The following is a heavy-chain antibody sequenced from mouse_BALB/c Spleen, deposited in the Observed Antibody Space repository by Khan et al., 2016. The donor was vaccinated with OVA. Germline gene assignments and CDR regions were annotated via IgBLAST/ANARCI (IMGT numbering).Heavy chain of an antibody. V-gene: IGHV9-3-1*01. CDR2: RNTYTGKP. CDR3: ARVGYNGTMDY. Sequence: QIQLVQSGPELKKPGETVKISCKASGYTFTNNGMNWVKQAPGKGLKWMGWRNTYTGKPTYADDFKGRFAFSLETSASTAYLQINNLKNEDTATYFCARVGYNGTMDYWGQGTSVTVSS. CDR1: GYTFTNNG. D-gene: IGHD2-14*01. J-gene: IGHJ4*01.